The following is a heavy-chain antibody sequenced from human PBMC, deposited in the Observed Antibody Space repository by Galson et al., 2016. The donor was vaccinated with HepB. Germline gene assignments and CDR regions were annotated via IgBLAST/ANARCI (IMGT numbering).Heavy chain of an antibody. J-gene: IGHJ3*02. Sequence: SETLSLTCTVSGGSMRNYHWSWIRQPPGKGPECIGYMYYSGSPKYNPSLNSRVTMLVDTSKNQFYLKLTSVTAADAAVYYCARDRGIAAVGVDPFEIWGQGTMVTVSS. CDR2: MYYSGSP. CDR1: GGSMRNYH. V-gene: IGHV4-59*01. CDR3: ARDRGIAAVGVDPFEI. D-gene: IGHD6-13*01.